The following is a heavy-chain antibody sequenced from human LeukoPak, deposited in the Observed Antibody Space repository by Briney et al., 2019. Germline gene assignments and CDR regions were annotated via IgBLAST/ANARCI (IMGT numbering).Heavy chain of an antibody. D-gene: IGHD4-17*01. J-gene: IGHJ4*02. CDR2: ISLSGGST. Sequence: GGSLRLSCAASGFTFGSYVMSWVRQAPGKGLEWVSDISLSGGSTYCADSVKGRFTISRDNSKNTLYLQLVNLRAEDTAVYYCARRNYDDHGDPFDYWGQGTLVTVSS. CDR1: GFTFGSYV. V-gene: IGHV3-23*01. CDR3: ARRNYDDHGDPFDY.